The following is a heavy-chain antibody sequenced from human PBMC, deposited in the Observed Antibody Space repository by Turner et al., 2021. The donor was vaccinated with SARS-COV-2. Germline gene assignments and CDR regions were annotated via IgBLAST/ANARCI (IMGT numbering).Heavy chain of an antibody. V-gene: IGHV4-31*03. D-gene: IGHD5-12*01. CDR2: IYYSGST. CDR1: GGSISSGGYY. Sequence: QVQLQESGPGLVKPSQTLSPTCTVSGGSISSGGYYWSWIRQHPGKGLEWIGSIYYSGSTYYIPSLKSRVTISVDTSKNQFSLKLSSVTAADTAVYYCASIRWLRGPFDYWGQGTLVTVSS. CDR3: ASIRWLRGPFDY. J-gene: IGHJ4*02.